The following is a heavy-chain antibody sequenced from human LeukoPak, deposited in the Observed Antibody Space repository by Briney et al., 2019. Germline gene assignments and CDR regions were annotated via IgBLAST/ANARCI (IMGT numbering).Heavy chain of an antibody. CDR2: IFHSGST. Sequence: SETLSLTCTVSGDSISGYYWSWVRQPPGKGLEWMGYIFHSGSTKYNPSLESRVTISIDTSKNQFSLRLSSVTAADTAVYYCARLATYGDFSDWGQGTLVTVSS. D-gene: IGHD4-17*01. CDR1: GDSISGYY. V-gene: IGHV4-59*08. CDR3: ARLATYGDFSD. J-gene: IGHJ4*02.